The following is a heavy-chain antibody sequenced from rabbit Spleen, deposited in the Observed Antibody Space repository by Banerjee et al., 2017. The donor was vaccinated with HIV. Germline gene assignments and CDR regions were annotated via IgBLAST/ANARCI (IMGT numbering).Heavy chain of an antibody. V-gene: IGHV1S40*01. CDR2: IDSGSRDFT. D-gene: IGHD8-1*01. J-gene: IGHJ6*01. Sequence: LVEYGGDLVQPGASLTLTCTASGFDFSNYNFMCWVRQAPGKGLEWIACIDSGSRDFTYYASWAKGRFTISKTSSTTVTLQMTSLAVADTATYFCARDTGSSFSTYGMDLGGQGTMVTV. CDR3: ARDTGSSFSTYGMDL. CDR1: GFDFSNYNF.